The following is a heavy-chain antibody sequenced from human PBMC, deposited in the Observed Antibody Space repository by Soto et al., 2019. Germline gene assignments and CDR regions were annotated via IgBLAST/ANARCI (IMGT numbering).Heavy chain of an antibody. CDR2: IYTGESDT. J-gene: IGHJ6*02. V-gene: IGHV5-51*01. Sequence: PGESLKISCKGSGYSFTSYWIGWVLQIPGKGLEWMGIIYTGESDTRYRTSLKGKVTISADKSIRTAYLQCSSLKASETAMYYCARCNLVGYYYGMDVWGQGTTVTVSS. D-gene: IGHD1-26*01. CDR1: GYSFTSYW. CDR3: ARCNLVGYYYGMDV.